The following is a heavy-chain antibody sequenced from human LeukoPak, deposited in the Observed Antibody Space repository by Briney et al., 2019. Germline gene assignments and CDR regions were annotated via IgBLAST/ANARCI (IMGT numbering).Heavy chain of an antibody. CDR1: GVSINSSQYY. CDR2: MYYSGST. CDR3: ARHSGGSGSSTYAQYFDY. D-gene: IGHD3-10*01. Sequence: SETLSLTCAVSGVSINSSQYYWGWIRQPPGKGLEWIGTMYYSGSTYYNPSLKSRVTISVDTSKNQFSLNLSSVTAADTAVYYCARHSGGSGSSTYAQYFDYWGQGTQVTVSS. V-gene: IGHV4-39*01. J-gene: IGHJ4*02.